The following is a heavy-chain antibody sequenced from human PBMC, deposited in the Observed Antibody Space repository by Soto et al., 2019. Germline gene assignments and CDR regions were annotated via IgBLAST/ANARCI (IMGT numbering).Heavy chain of an antibody. CDR3: ARTPAHYYDSSGYYYLDY. D-gene: IGHD3-22*01. Sequence: SETLSLTCLVSGCSISSGDYYWSWIRQHPGEGLEWIGYIYYSGSTNYNPSLKSRVTISVDTSKNQFSLKLSSVTAADTAVYYCARTPAHYYDSSGYYYLDYWGQGTLVPVSS. CDR1: GCSISSGDYY. J-gene: IGHJ4*02. V-gene: IGHV4-61*08. CDR2: IYYSGST.